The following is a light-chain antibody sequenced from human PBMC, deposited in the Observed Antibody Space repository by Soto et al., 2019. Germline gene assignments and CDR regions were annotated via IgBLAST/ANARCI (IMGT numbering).Light chain of an antibody. CDR1: SSDVGGYNS. CDR2: DVS. Sequence: QSVLTQPASVSGSPGQSITISCTGTSSDVGGYNSVSWYQHHPGKAPKLMIFDVSDRPSGVSSRFSGSKSGNTASLTISGLQAEDEADYYCSSSTTSSTPHYVFGPGTKVTVL. CDR3: SSSTTSSTPHYV. V-gene: IGLV2-14*03. J-gene: IGLJ1*01.